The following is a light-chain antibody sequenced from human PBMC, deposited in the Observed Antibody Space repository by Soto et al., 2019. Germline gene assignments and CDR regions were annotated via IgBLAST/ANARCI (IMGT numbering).Light chain of an antibody. CDR3: SSYTSSSTQV. J-gene: IGLJ1*01. CDR2: DVS. V-gene: IGLV2-14*01. CDR1: SSDIGAYNY. Sequence: QSALTQPASVSGSPGQSITISCTRTSSDIGAYNYVSWYQQHPGKAPKLMIYDVSDRPSGVSNRFSGSKSGNTASLTISGLQAEDEADYYCSSYTSSSTQVFGTGTKVTVL.